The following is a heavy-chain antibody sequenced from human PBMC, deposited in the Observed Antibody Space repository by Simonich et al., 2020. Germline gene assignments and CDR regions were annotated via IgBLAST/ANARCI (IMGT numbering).Heavy chain of an antibody. CDR2: RKQDGSEK. Sequence: EVQLVESGGGLVQPGGSLRLSCAASGFTFSSYWMSWVRQAPGKGREWGANRKQDGSEKDYVDYVKGRFTNSRDNAKNSLYLQMNSLRAEDTAVYYCARDREVYGSGSYYNYWGQGTLVTVSS. CDR1: GFTFSSYW. CDR3: ARDREVYGSGSYYNY. D-gene: IGHD3-10*01. J-gene: IGHJ4*02. V-gene: IGHV3-7*01.